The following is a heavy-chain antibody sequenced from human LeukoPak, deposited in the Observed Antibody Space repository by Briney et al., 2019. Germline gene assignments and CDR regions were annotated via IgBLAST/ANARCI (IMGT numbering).Heavy chain of an antibody. CDR3: ARFPGAFDL. CDR1: GFTLSSYE. Sequence: GGSLTLSCAASGFTLSSYEMNWVRQAPGKGLEWVSYISSSGSTIYYADSVKGRFTISRDNAKNSLYLQVNILRAEDTAIYYFARFPGAFDLWGEETMVPVSS. V-gene: IGHV3-48*03. J-gene: IGHJ3*01. CDR2: ISSSGSTI.